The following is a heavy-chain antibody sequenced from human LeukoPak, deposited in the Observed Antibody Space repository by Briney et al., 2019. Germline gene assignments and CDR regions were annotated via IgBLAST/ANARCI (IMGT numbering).Heavy chain of an antibody. CDR1: GFTFSSYA. CDR3: ARGPSGGTVPAHFDY. D-gene: IGHD2-15*01. Sequence: GGSLRLSCAASGFTFSSYAMHWVRQAPGKGLEWVAVISYDGSNKYYADSVKGRFTISRDNSKNTLYLQMNSLRAEDTAVYYCARGPSGGTVPAHFDYWGQGTLVTVSS. J-gene: IGHJ4*02. CDR2: ISYDGSNK. V-gene: IGHV3-30-3*01.